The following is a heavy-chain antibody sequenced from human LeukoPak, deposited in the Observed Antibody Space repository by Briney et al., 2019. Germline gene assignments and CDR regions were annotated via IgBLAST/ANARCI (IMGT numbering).Heavy chain of an antibody. CDR1: GFTFDDYT. V-gene: IGHV3-43*01. Sequence: PGGSLRLSCAASGFTFDDYTMHWVRQAPGKGLEWVSLISWDGGSTYYADSVKGRFTISRDNSKNTLYLQMNSLRAEDTAVYYCARGFQVRGVIRIIDYWGQGTLVTVSS. J-gene: IGHJ4*02. D-gene: IGHD3-10*01. CDR3: ARGFQVRGVIRIIDY. CDR2: ISWDGGST.